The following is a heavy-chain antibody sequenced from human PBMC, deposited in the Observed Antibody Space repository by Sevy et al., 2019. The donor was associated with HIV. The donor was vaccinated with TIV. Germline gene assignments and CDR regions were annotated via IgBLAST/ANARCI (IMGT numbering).Heavy chain of an antibody. CDR1: GFTIDDYA. J-gene: IGHJ4*02. Sequence: GGSLRLSCTASGFTIDDYAMSWFRQAPGKGLEWVGFVRSKTYGGTTDYAAPLRGRLTISRDDSNSIAYLQMNSLKTEDTAVYYCTRDLFYYQPGDYWGQGTLVTVSS. V-gene: IGHV3-49*03. D-gene: IGHD2-8*01. CDR2: VRSKTYGGTT. CDR3: TRDLFYYQPGDY.